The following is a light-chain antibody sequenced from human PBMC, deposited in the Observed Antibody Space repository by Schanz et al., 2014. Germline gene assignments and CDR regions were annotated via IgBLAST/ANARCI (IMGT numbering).Light chain of an antibody. CDR2: GAS. V-gene: IGKV3-20*01. CDR1: QSVFSNY. Sequence: EIVLTQSPGTLSLSPGERATLSCRASQSVFSNYLAWYQQKPGQAPRLLIYGASRRATGIPDRFSGSGSGTDFTLSISRLEPEDFAVYYCQQYSNWPLTFGQGTKVEIK. J-gene: IGKJ1*01. CDR3: QQYSNWPLT.